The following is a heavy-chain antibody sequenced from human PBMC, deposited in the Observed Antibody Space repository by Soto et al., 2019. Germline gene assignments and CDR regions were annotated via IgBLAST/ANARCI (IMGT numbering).Heavy chain of an antibody. J-gene: IGHJ4*02. CDR1: GFTFSSYG. CDR3: VTGYCSSTSCYQFDY. CDR2: IWYDGSNK. Sequence: QVQLVESGGGVVQPGRSLRLSCAASGFTFSSYGMHWVRQAPGKGLEWVAVIWYDGSNKYYADSVKGRFTISRDNSKNTLYLQMNSLRAEDTAVYYCVTGYCSSTSCYQFDYWGQGTLVTVSS. V-gene: IGHV3-33*01. D-gene: IGHD2-2*01.